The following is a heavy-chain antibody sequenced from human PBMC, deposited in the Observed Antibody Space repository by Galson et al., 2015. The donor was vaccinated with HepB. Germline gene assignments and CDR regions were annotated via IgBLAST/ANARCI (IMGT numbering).Heavy chain of an antibody. Sequence: LRLSCAASGFTFSSYGMHWVRQAPGKGLEWVAVIWYDGSNKYYADSVKGRFTISRDNAKNSLYLQMNSLRAEDTAVYYCARDHLEWLFGSYYYGMDVWGQGTTVTVSS. V-gene: IGHV3-33*01. CDR1: GFTFSSYG. CDR2: IWYDGSNK. D-gene: IGHD3-3*01. J-gene: IGHJ6*02. CDR3: ARDHLEWLFGSYYYGMDV.